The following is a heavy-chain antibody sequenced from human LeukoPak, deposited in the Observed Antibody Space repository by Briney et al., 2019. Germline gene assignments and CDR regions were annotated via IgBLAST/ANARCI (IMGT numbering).Heavy chain of an antibody. Sequence: PGGSLRLSCAASGFTFSNAGMSWVRQAPGKGLEWVGRINRKTDGRTTDYAAPVKDRFTISSDDSKNTLYLQMNSLKTEDTAVYYCTTGSYGDLQDYWGQGTLVTVSS. CDR2: INRKTDGRTT. D-gene: IGHD4-17*01. J-gene: IGHJ4*02. CDR3: TTGSYGDLQDY. V-gene: IGHV3-15*01. CDR1: GFTFSNAG.